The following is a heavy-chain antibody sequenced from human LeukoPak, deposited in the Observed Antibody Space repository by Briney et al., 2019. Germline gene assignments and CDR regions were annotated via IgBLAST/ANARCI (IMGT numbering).Heavy chain of an antibody. CDR3: ARETSRGSGFDVFDI. CDR2: IWHDGSNK. Sequence: PGGSPRLSCGASGFTFSSYDMHWVRQAPGKGLEWVAIIWHDGSNKYYADSVKGRFTISRDNSKRTLYLQMSSLRVEDTAVYYCARETSRGSGFDVFDIWGQGTMVTVSS. D-gene: IGHD3-22*01. V-gene: IGHV3-33*01. CDR1: GFTFSSYD. J-gene: IGHJ3*02.